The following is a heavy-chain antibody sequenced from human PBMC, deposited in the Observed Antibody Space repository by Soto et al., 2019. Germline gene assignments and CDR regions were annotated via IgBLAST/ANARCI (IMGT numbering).Heavy chain of an antibody. CDR2: SIPIFGTA. V-gene: IGHV1-69*01. D-gene: IGHD3-22*01. CDR3: ARDGSGYRSRASPMDV. J-gene: IGHJ6*02. CDR1: GDTFSSYA. Sequence: QVQLVQSGAEVKKPGSSVKVSCKASGDTFSSYAISWVRQAPGQGLEGMGGSIPIFGTANYAQKFQGRVTITADESTSTAYMELSSLRSEDTAVYYCARDGSGYRSRASPMDVWGQGTTVTVSS.